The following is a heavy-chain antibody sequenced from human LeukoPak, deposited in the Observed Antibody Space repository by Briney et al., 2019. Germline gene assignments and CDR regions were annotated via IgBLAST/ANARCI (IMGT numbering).Heavy chain of an antibody. CDR1: GGSFSGYY. CDR2: INHSGST. J-gene: IGHJ4*02. V-gene: IGHV4-34*01. D-gene: IGHD5-24*01. CDR3: ARVGVEMATIGDYYFDY. Sequence: SETLSLTCAVYGGSFSGYYWSWIRQPPGKGLEWIGEINHSGSTNYNPSLKSRVTISVDTSKNQFSLKLSSVTAADTAMYYCARVGVEMATIGDYYFDYWGQGTLVTVSS.